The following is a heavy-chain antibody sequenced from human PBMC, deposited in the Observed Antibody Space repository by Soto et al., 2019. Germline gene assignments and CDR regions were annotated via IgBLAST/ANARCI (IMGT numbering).Heavy chain of an antibody. CDR3: ARAFVDMANYGMDV. J-gene: IGHJ6*02. D-gene: IGHD2-15*01. V-gene: IGHV4-59*01. CDR1: GGKISDYD. Sequence: LVMQSVTCSVVGGKISDYDGSWIRQHPGKGLEWIGYIYYSGSTNYNPSRKSRVTIAVDTSKNQFSLMLSSVTAADTAVYYCARAFVDMANYGMDVWGQGTTVTVSS. CDR2: IYYSGST.